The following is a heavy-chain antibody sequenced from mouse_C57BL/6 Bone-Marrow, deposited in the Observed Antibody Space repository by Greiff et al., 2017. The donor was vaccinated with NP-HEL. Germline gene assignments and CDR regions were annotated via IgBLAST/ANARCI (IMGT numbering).Heavy chain of an antibody. CDR2: IDPEDGDT. D-gene: IGHD1-1*01. Sequence: EVQLQQSGAELVKPRASVKLSCTASGFNIKDYYMHWVKQRTEQGLEWIGRIDPEDGDTKYAPKFQGKATITADTSSNTAYLQLSSLTSEDTAVYYCALYGSSLYFDYWGQGTTLTVSS. CDR1: GFNIKDYY. CDR3: ALYGSSLYFDY. V-gene: IGHV14-2*01. J-gene: IGHJ2*01.